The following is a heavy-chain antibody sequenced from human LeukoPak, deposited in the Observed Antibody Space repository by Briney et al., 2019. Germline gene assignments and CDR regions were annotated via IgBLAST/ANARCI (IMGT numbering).Heavy chain of an antibody. D-gene: IGHD2-15*01. CDR1: GYTFNSYD. V-gene: IGHV1-8*01. CDR2: MNPNSGNT. CDR3: ARGPEAYCSGGSCYSGGDDAFDI. J-gene: IGHJ3*02. Sequence: ASVKVSCKASGYTFNSYDINWVRQATGQGREEMGWMNPNSGNTGCAEKFQGRVTITRNTSISTAYMGLSSLRSEDTAVYYCARGPEAYCSGGSCYSGGDDAFDIWGQGTMVTVSS.